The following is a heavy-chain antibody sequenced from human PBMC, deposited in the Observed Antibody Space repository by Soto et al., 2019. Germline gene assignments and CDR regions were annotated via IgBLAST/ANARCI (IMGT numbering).Heavy chain of an antibody. J-gene: IGHJ4*02. Sequence: SETLSLTCTVSGGSISSSSYYWGWIRQPPGNGLEWIGSIYYSGSTYYNPSLKSRVTISVDTSKNQFSLKLSSVTAADTAVYYCARQDSRGYSYGGLGYWGQGTLVTVSS. D-gene: IGHD5-18*01. CDR3: ARQDSRGYSYGGLGY. CDR1: GGSISSSSYY. CDR2: IYYSGST. V-gene: IGHV4-39*01.